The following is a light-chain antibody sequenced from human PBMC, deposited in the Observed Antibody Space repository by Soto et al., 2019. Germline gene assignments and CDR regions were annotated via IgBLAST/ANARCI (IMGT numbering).Light chain of an antibody. J-gene: IGLJ1*01. V-gene: IGLV2-14*01. CDR1: SSDVGGYNY. Sequence: QSALTQPASVSGSPGQSITISCTGTSSDVGGYNYVSWYQQHPGKAPKLMIYEVSNRPSGVSNRFSGSKSGNTASLTISGLQAEDEADYYCSSYTSSSTPLYVSGTGTKLTVL. CDR2: EVS. CDR3: SSYTSSSTPLYV.